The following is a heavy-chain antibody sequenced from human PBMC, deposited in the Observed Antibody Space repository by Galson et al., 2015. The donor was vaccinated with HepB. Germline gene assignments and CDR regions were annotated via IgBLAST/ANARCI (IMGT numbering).Heavy chain of an antibody. J-gene: IGHJ6*03. V-gene: IGHV1-69*13. CDR1: GGTFSSYA. CDR3: AGQRWLHHYYYYMDV. D-gene: IGHD5-24*01. CDR2: IIPVFGTA. Sequence: SVKVSCKASGGTFSSYAISWVRQAPGQGLEWMGGIIPVFGTANDAQKFQGRVTITADESTSTAYMELSSLRSEDTAVYYCAGQRWLHHYYYYMDVWGKGTTVTVSS.